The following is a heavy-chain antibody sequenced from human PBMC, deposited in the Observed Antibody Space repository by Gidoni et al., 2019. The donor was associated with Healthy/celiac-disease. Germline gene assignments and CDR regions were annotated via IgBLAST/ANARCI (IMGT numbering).Heavy chain of an antibody. CDR2: IWYDGSNK. CDR3: ARDITDYDILTGYPQGYYYYYGMDV. J-gene: IGHJ6*02. Sequence: QVQLVESGGGVVQPGRSLRLSCAASGFTFSSYGLHWVRQAPGKGLEWVAVIWYDGSNKYYADSVKGRFTISRDNSKNTLYLQMNSLRAEDTAVYYCARDITDYDILTGYPQGYYYYYGMDVWGQGTTVTVSS. V-gene: IGHV3-33*01. D-gene: IGHD3-9*01. CDR1: GFTFSSYG.